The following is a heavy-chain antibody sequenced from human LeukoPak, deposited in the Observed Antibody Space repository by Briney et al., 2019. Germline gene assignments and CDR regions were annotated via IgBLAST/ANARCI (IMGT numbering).Heavy chain of an antibody. CDR3: ARVNVVVPAAIVY. D-gene: IGHD2-2*02. CDR1: GGSISSSSYY. V-gene: IGHV4-61*02. J-gene: IGHJ4*02. Sequence: SETLSLTCTVSGGSISSSSYYWSWIRQPTGKGLEWIGRIYTSGTSKYNPSLKSRVTISVDTSKNQFSLKLSSVTAGDTAVYYCARVNVVVPAAIVYWGQGTLVTVSS. CDR2: IYTSGTS.